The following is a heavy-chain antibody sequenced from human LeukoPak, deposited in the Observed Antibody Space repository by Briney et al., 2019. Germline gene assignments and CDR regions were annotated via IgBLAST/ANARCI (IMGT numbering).Heavy chain of an antibody. CDR1: GDSISSNHW. D-gene: IGHD2-21*01. Sequence: PSGTLSLTCAVSGDSISSNHWWTRVRQSPGKGLEWLGQIYHGGSTDYNPSVRSRVAMSVDKSKNEFSLKLTSVTAADAAVYFCASSIVREDDPSPIDYWGRGTQVIVSS. CDR3: ASSIVREDDPSPIDY. J-gene: IGHJ4*02. V-gene: IGHV4-4*02. CDR2: IYHGGST.